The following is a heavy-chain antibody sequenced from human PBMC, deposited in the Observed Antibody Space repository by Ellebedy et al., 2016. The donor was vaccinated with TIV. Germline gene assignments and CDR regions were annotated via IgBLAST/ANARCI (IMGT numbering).Heavy chain of an antibody. J-gene: IGHJ6*02. Sequence: GGSLRLSCAASGFTFSSYGMHWVRQAPGKGLQWVAVISYDGSHKYYADSVKGRFTISRDNSKNTLYLQMNSLRAEDTAVYYCERDRGGTAMVPWYYYGMDVWGQGTTVTVSS. D-gene: IGHD5-18*01. V-gene: IGHV3-30*03. CDR3: ERDRGGTAMVPWYYYGMDV. CDR1: GFTFSSYG. CDR2: ISYDGSHK.